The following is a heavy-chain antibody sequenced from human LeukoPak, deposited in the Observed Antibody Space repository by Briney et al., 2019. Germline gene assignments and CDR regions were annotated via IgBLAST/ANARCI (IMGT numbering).Heavy chain of an antibody. Sequence: GGSLRLSCAASGFTFSSYDMHWVRHATGKGLEWVSAIGTAGDTYYPGSVKGRFTISRENAKNSLYLQMNSLRAGDTAVYYCARGNSGYDPNDAFDIWGQGTMVTVSS. D-gene: IGHD5-12*01. CDR1: GFTFSSYD. CDR3: ARGNSGYDPNDAFDI. J-gene: IGHJ3*02. CDR2: IGTAGDT. V-gene: IGHV3-13*01.